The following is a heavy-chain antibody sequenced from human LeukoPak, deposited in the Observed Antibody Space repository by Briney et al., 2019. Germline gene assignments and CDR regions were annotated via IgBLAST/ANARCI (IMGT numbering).Heavy chain of an antibody. CDR3: ARAPSRYCSGGSCYTAYWYFDL. V-gene: IGHV3-53*01. CDR1: GFTVSSNY. D-gene: IGHD2-15*01. CDR2: IYSGGST. Sequence: GGSLRLSCAASGFTVSSNYMSWVRQAPGKGLEWVSVIYSGGSTYYAESVKGRFVTSRDNSKNTLYLQTNSLRAEDTGVYYCARAPSRYCSGGSCYTAYWYFDLWGRGTLVTVSS. J-gene: IGHJ2*01.